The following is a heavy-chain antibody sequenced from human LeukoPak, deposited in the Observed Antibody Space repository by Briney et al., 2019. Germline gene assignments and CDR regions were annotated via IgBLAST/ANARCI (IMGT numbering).Heavy chain of an antibody. CDR2: ISSSSSYI. D-gene: IGHD3-22*01. J-gene: IGHJ6*03. Sequence: GGSLRLSCAASGFTFSSYSMNWVRQAPGKGLEWVSSISSSSSYIYYADSVKGRFTISRDNAKNSLYLQMNSLRAEDTAVYYCARVKYYYDSSGYTYYYYYYMDVWGKGTTVTASS. V-gene: IGHV3-21*01. CDR1: GFTFSSYS. CDR3: ARVKYYYDSSGYTYYYYYYMDV.